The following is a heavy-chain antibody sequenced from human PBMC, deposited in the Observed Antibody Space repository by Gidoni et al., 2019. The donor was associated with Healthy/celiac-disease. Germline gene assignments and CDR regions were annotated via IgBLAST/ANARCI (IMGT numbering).Heavy chain of an antibody. J-gene: IGHJ4*02. Sequence: QVQLQQWGAGLLKPSEDRSLTCAGYGGSFSGYYWSWIRQPPGKGLEWIGEINHSGSTNYNPSLKRRVTISVDTSKNQFSLKLSSVTAADTAVYYCARGTRIVGAAFGYWGQGTLVTVSS. CDR3: ARGTRIVGAAFGY. CDR2: INHSGST. CDR1: GGSFSGYY. V-gene: IGHV4-34*01. D-gene: IGHD1-26*01.